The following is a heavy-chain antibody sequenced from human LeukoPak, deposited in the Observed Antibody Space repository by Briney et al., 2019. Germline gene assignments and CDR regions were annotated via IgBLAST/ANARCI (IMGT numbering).Heavy chain of an antibody. CDR2: IGPSGDNT. Sequence: GGSLRLSCVASGFTFSHYGMDWVRQAPGKGLEWVSGIGPSGDNTYYADSVKGRFTISRDNSRNTVLLQMNSLTAEDTAVYYCAKGRRAPLVGTITKSWIDYWGQGTLVTVSS. J-gene: IGHJ4*02. CDR1: GFTFSHYG. D-gene: IGHD1-7*01. V-gene: IGHV3-23*01. CDR3: AKGRRAPLVGTITKSWIDY.